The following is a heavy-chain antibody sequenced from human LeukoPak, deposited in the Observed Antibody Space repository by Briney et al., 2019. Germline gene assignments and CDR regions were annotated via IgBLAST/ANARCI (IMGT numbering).Heavy chain of an antibody. D-gene: IGHD3-22*01. CDR2: ISSSSSYI. CDR3: ARDLRSSGYYAFDY. Sequence: GGSLRLSCAASGFTFSSYSMNWVRQAPGKGLEWVSCISSSSSYIYYGDSVKGRFTTSRDNAKNSLYLQMNSLRAEDTAVYYCARDLRSSGYYAFDYWGQGTLVTVSS. J-gene: IGHJ4*02. V-gene: IGHV3-21*01. CDR1: GFTFSSYS.